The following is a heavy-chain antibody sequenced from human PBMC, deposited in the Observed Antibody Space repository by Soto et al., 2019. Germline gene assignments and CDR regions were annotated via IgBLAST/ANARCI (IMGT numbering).Heavy chain of an antibody. J-gene: IGHJ6*02. V-gene: IGHV5-51*01. Sequence: GESLKSSCKGSGYSVTSYWMGWVRQMPGKGLEWMGIIYPGDSDTRYSPSFQGQVTISADKSISTAYLQWSSLKASDTAMYYCARLLRRYYYYYGMDVWGQGTTVTVSS. CDR2: IYPGDSDT. CDR3: ARLLRRYYYYYGMDV. CDR1: GYSVTSYW.